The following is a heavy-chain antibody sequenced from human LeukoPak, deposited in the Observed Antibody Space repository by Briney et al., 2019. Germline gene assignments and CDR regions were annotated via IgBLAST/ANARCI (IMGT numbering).Heavy chain of an antibody. D-gene: IGHD3-22*01. CDR1: GGTFSSYA. V-gene: IGHV1-69*04. Sequence: GASVKVSCKASGGTFSSYAISWVRQAPGQGLEWMGRIIPILGIANYAQKFQGRVTITADKSTSTAYMELSSLRSEDTAVYYCARDQAPYYYDSSGYSNLDYWGQGTLVTVSS. J-gene: IGHJ4*02. CDR2: IIPILGIA. CDR3: ARDQAPYYYDSSGYSNLDY.